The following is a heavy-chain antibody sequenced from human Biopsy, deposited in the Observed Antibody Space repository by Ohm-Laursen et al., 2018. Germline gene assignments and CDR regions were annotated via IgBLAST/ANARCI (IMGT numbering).Heavy chain of an antibody. CDR1: GGSINSGGHF. CDR3: TRVRTFGGVIGGYYFDS. V-gene: IGHV4-31*01. D-gene: IGHD3-16*02. Sequence: TLSLTCDVSGGSINSGGHFWGWVRQSPGKGLEWIGYIYDNGDTCYNPSLMSLVSISADTSKNQVSLRLNSVTAADTAVYYCTRVRTFGGVIGGYYFDSWGQGILVTASS. CDR2: IYDNGDT. J-gene: IGHJ4*02.